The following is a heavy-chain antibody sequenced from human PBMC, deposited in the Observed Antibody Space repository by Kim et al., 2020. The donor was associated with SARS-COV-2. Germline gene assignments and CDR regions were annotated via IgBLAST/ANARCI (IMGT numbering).Heavy chain of an antibody. V-gene: IGHV3-33*01. CDR2: IWYDGSNK. J-gene: IGHJ6*02. CDR1: GFTFSSYG. Sequence: GESLKISCAASGFTFSSYGMHWVRQAPGKGLEWVAVIWYDGSNKYYADSVKGRFTISRDNSKNTLYLQMNSLRAEDTAVYYCARDPLDALGDYGGNYGMDVWGQGTTVTVSS. D-gene: IGHD4-17*01. CDR3: ARDPLDALGDYGGNYGMDV.